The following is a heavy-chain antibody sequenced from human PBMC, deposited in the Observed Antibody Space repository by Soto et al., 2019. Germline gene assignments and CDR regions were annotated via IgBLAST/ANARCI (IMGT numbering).Heavy chain of an antibody. CDR2: ISGSGGTT. CDR1: GFTFSSYS. J-gene: IGHJ6*02. D-gene: IGHD3-22*01. CDR3: AKGGVGYYDSTGYYLYYYYGMDV. Sequence: EVQLLESGGGLVQPGGSLRLSCAASGFTFSSYSMIWVRQAPGKGLEWVSAISGSGGTTYYADSVKGRFNISRDKSKKTMNLQMNSRRAEGTAVYYCAKGGVGYYDSTGYYLYYYYGMDVWGQGTTVTVSS. V-gene: IGHV3-23*01.